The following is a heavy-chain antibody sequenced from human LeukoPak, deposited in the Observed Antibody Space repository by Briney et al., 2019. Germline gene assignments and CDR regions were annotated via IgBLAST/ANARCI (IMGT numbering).Heavy chain of an antibody. D-gene: IGHD3-3*01. CDR3: ARGPVLRFLEWLPDAFDI. CDR1: GGTFSSYA. J-gene: IGHJ3*02. Sequence: SVKVSCKSSGGTFSSYAISWVRQAPGQGLEWMGGIIPIFGTANYAQKFQGRVTITADESTSTAYMELSSLRSEDTAVYYCARGPVLRFLEWLPDAFDIWGQGTMVTVSS. V-gene: IGHV1-69*13. CDR2: IIPIFGTA.